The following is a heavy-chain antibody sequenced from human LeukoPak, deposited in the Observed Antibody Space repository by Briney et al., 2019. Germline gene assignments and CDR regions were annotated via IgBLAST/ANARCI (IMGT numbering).Heavy chain of an antibody. CDR2: IYTSGST. V-gene: IGHV4-61*02. Sequence: SETLSLTCTVSGGSISSSSYYWSWIRQPAGKGLEWIGRIYTSGSTNYNPSLKSRVTISVDTSKNQFSLKLSSVTAADTAVYYCARGCWNYYGSGSYYAGNYYYYMDVWGKGTTVTISS. CDR3: ARGCWNYYGSGSYYAGNYYYYMDV. CDR1: GGSISSSSYY. J-gene: IGHJ6*03. D-gene: IGHD3-10*01.